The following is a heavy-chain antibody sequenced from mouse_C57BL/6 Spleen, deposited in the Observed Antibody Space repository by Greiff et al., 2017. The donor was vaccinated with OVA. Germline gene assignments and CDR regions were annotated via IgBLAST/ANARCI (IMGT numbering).Heavy chain of an antibody. V-gene: IGHV1-55*01. CDR1: GYTFTSYW. Sequence: QVQLQQSGAELVKPGASVKMSCKASGYTFTSYWITWVKQRPGQGLEWIGDIYPGSGSTNYNEKFKSKATLTVDTSSSTAYMQLSSLTSEDSAVYYCARGGSPYAMDSWGQGTSVTVSS. J-gene: IGHJ4*01. CDR3: ARGGSPYAMDS. CDR2: IYPGSGST.